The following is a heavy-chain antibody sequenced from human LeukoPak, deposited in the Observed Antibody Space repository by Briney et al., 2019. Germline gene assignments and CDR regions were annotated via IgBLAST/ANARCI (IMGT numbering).Heavy chain of an antibody. CDR2: INHSGST. V-gene: IGHV4-34*01. J-gene: IGHJ4*02. D-gene: IGHD2-15*01. Sequence: SETLSLTCAVYGGSFSGYYWSWIRQPPGKGLEWIGEINHSGSTNYNPSLKSRVTISVDTSKNQFSLKLSSVTAADTAVYYCARDLLYCSGGSCYLYYFDYWGQGTLVTVSS. CDR1: GGSFSGYY. CDR3: ARDLLYCSGGSCYLYYFDY.